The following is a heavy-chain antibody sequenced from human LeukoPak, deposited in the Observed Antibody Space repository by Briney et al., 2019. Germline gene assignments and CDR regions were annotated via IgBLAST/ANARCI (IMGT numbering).Heavy chain of an antibody. V-gene: IGHV1-2*02. D-gene: IGHD2-15*01. CDR2: INPKNGDT. CDR3: ARRFCSGGACYSGADH. CDR1: GYTFTDYF. Sequence: GASVKVSCKASGYTFTDYFLHWVRQAPGQGLEWMGLINPKNGDTKHAQKFQDRVTMTRDTAISTAFMELSRLRSDDSAVYYCARRFCSGGACYSGADHWGQGTLVTVSS. J-gene: IGHJ4*02.